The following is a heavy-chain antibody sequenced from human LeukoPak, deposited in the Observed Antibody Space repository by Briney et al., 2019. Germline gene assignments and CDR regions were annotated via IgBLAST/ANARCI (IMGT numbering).Heavy chain of an antibody. D-gene: IGHD3-10*01. J-gene: IGHJ4*02. V-gene: IGHV3-9*01. CDR3: AKGGGLGSYYSGYFDS. CDR2: ISWNGEVT. Sequence: PGGSLRLSCAASGFKFGDYAMFWVRQVPGKGLEWVSGISWNGEVTGYADSVKGRFTISRDGATNYVYLQMNSLRAEDTAFYLCAKGGGLGSYYSGYFDSWGQGTLVSVSS. CDR1: GFKFGDYA.